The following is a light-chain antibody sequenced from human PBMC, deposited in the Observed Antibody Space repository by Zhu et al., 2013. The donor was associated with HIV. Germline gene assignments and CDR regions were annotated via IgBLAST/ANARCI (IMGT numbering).Light chain of an antibody. CDR2: DVS. Sequence: DIQMTQSPPSLSASVGDRVTITCQASQDINNYLNWYQQKPGKAPKILISDVSNLEAGAPSRFRGSGSGTHFTLTINNLQPEDFATYYCQQYDYLPPVTFGQGTRLEIK. V-gene: IGKV1-33*01. CDR1: QDINNY. CDR3: QQYDYLPPVT. J-gene: IGKJ5*01.